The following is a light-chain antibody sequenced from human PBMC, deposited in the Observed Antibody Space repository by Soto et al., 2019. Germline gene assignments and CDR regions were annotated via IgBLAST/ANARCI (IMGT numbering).Light chain of an antibody. CDR2: DAS. CDR1: QSVSSY. J-gene: IGKJ4*01. V-gene: IGKV3-11*01. CDR3: QQRSNWPFT. Sequence: EIVLTQSPATLSLSPGERATLSCRASQSVSSYLAWYQQKPGQAPRLLIYDASNRATGIPARFSGSGSGTDFTLTISSLEPEDFAVYYCQQRSNWPFTIGGGNKVEIK.